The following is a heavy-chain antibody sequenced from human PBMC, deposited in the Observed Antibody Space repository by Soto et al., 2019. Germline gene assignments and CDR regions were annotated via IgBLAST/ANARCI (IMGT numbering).Heavy chain of an antibody. V-gene: IGHV3-23*01. J-gene: IGHJ4*02. D-gene: IGHD3-16*01. Sequence: EVQLLESGGGLVQSGGSLRLSCAASGFTFINYAMNWVRQTPGKGLEWVSAISGSGGTTLYAASVKGRFTFSRDNSKNMLSLQMTSLRPDATAVYYCAKGEVSGDQSASYFFDYGCPGKRVSVPS. CDR3: AKGEVSGDQSASYFFDY. CDR2: ISGSGGTT. CDR1: GFTFINYA.